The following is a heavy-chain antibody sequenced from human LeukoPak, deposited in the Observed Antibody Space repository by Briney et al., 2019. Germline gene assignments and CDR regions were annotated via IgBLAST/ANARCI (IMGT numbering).Heavy chain of an antibody. CDR3: ARVWGDSSSWSFDY. CDR2: IYYSGST. Sequence: NPSETLSLTCTVSGGSISSGDYYWSWIRQPPGKGLEWIGYIYYSGSTYYNPSLKSRVTISVDTSKNQFSLKLSSVTAADTAVYYCARVWGDSSSWSFDYWGQGTLVTVSS. CDR1: GGSISSGDYY. D-gene: IGHD6-13*01. J-gene: IGHJ4*02. V-gene: IGHV4-30-4*02.